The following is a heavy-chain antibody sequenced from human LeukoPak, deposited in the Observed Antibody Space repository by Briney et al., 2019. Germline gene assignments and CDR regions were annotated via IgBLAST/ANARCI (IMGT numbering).Heavy chain of an antibody. V-gene: IGHV4-39*07. D-gene: IGHD5-18*01. CDR1: GGSISSSSYY. CDR2: IYYSGST. Sequence: SETLSLTCTVSGGSISSSSYYWGWIRQPPGKGLEWIGSIYYSGSTYYNPSLKSRVTISVDTSKNQFSLKLSSVTAADTAVYYCARGRIQLWFRAYYMDVWGKGTTVTVSS. J-gene: IGHJ6*03. CDR3: ARGRIQLWFRAYYMDV.